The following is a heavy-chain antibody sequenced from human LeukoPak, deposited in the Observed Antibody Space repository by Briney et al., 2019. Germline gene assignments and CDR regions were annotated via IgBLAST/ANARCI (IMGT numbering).Heavy chain of an antibody. D-gene: IGHD6-13*01. Sequence: GGSLRLSCAASGFTFSSYAMHWVRQAPGKGLEYVSAISSNGGSTYYANSVKGRFTISRDNSKNTLYLQMGSLRAEDMAVYYCARDPTSSSWYRAGGFDIWGQGTMVTVSS. CDR1: GFTFSSYA. J-gene: IGHJ3*02. V-gene: IGHV3-64*01. CDR3: ARDPTSSSWYRAGGFDI. CDR2: ISSNGGST.